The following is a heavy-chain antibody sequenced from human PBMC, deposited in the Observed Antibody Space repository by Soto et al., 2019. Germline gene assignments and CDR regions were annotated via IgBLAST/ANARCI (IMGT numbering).Heavy chain of an antibody. Sequence: QITLKESGPTLVKPTQTLTLTCTFSGFSLSTSGVGVGWIRQPPGKALEWLALIYWNDDKRYSPSLKSRLTITKDTSKNQVVLTMTNMDPVDTATYYCAHRGLVSGGYYYGMDVWGQGTTVTVSS. V-gene: IGHV2-5*01. CDR1: GFSLSTSGVG. J-gene: IGHJ6*02. CDR3: AHRGLVSGGYYYGMDV. CDR2: IYWNDDK. D-gene: IGHD6-19*01.